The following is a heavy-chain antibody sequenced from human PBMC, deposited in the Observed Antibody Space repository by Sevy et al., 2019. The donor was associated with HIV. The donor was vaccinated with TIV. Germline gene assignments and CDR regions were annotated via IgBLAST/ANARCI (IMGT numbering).Heavy chain of an antibody. V-gene: IGHV3-48*03. CDR1: GFTFSSYE. CDR2: ISSSGSTI. Sequence: GGSLRLSCAASGFTFSSYEMNWVRQAPGKGLEWVSYISSSGSTIYYEDSVKGRFTISRDNAKNTLYLQMNSLRAEDRAVYYCASSSYYGSGSYNLYYYYGMDVWGQGTTVTVSS. CDR3: ASSSYYGSGSYNLYYYYGMDV. D-gene: IGHD3-10*01. J-gene: IGHJ6*02.